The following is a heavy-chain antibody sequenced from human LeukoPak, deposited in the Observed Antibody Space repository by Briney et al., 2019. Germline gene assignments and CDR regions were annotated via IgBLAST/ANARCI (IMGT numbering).Heavy chain of an antibody. V-gene: IGHV1-2*02. Sequence: ASVKVSCKASGYTFTGYYMHWVRQAPGQGLEWMGWINPNSGGTNYAQKFQSRVTMTRDTSISTAYMELSRLRSDDTAVYYCARVRTIFGVVIHYYYYGMDVWGQGTTVTVSS. CDR2: INPNSGGT. D-gene: IGHD3-3*01. J-gene: IGHJ6*02. CDR1: GYTFTGYY. CDR3: ARVRTIFGVVIHYYYYGMDV.